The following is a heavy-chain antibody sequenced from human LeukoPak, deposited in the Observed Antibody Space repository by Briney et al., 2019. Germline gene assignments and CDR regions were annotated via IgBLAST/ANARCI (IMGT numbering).Heavy chain of an antibody. CDR3: ASITKTTVTTNDY. CDR2: TNSDGSST. D-gene: IGHD4-17*01. V-gene: IGHV3-74*01. J-gene: IGHJ4*02. Sequence: GGSLRLSCAASGFSFSSYWMHWVRQAPGKGLVWVSRTNSDGSSTSYADSVKGRFTISRDNAKNTLYLQMNSLRAEDTAVYYCASITKTTVTTNDYWGQGTLVPVSS. CDR1: GFSFSSYW.